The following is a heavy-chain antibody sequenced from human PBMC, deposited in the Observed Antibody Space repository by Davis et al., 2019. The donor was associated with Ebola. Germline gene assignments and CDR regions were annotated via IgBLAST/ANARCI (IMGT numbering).Heavy chain of an antibody. J-gene: IGHJ4*02. CDR2: ISYDGSNK. CDR1: GFTFSSYA. V-gene: IGHV3-30-3*01. D-gene: IGHD4-11*01. CDR3: ATGYSNYQPRH. Sequence: GESLKISCAASGFTFSSYAMHWVRQAPGKGLEWVAVISYDGSNKYYADSVKGRFTISRDNSKNTLYLQMNSLRSEDTAVYYCATGYSNYQPRHWGQGTLVTVSS.